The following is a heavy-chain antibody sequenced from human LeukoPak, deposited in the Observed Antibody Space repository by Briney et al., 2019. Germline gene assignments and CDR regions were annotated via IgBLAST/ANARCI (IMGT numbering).Heavy chain of an antibody. V-gene: IGHV4-59*01. CDR3: TRGTRSPDY. Sequence: SETLSLTCTVSGGLITSYYWSWIRQPPGEGLELIGYISHSVTPNYNPSLKSRVSISEDTSKNQFSLKLSSVTAADTAMYYCTRGTRSPDYWGQGTLVTVSS. CDR2: ISHSVTP. J-gene: IGHJ4*02. CDR1: GGLITSYY.